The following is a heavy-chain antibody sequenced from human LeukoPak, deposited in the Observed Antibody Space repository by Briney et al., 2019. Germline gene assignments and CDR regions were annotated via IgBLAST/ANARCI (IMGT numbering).Heavy chain of an antibody. CDR2: ISAYNGNT. D-gene: IGHD6-6*01. Sequence: ASVKVSCKASGYTFTSYGISWVRQAPGQGLEWMGWISAYNGNTNYAQKLQGRVTMTTDTSTSTAYMGLRSLRSDGPAVYYCARGVIAARPRDFDYWGQGTLVTVSS. J-gene: IGHJ4*02. V-gene: IGHV1-18*01. CDR3: ARGVIAARPRDFDY. CDR1: GYTFTSYG.